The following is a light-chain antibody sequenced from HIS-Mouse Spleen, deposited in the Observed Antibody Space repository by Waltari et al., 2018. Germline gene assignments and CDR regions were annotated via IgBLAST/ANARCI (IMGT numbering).Light chain of an antibody. CDR1: QSVSSTY. CDR2: GAA. CDR3: QQYGSSPFT. Sequence: EIVLTQSPGTLSLSPGERATLSCRASQSVSSTYLAGYQQKPGQAPRLLIYGAASRAAGIPDRFSGSGYGTDFTVNISRLEAEDFAVYYCQQYGSSPFTLGPGTKVDL. V-gene: IGKV3-20*01. J-gene: IGKJ3*01.